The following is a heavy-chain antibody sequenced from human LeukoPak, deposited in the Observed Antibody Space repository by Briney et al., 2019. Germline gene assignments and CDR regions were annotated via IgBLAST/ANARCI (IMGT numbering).Heavy chain of an antibody. CDR2: IYSGGST. V-gene: IGHV3-66*01. CDR3: ARGRVTIFPFDP. D-gene: IGHD3-9*01. J-gene: IGHJ5*02. CDR1: GFTFSSYA. Sequence: GGSLRLSCAASGFTFSSYAMSWVRQAPGKGLEWVSVIYSGGSTYYADSVKGRFTISRDNSKNTLYLQMNSLRAEDTAVYYCARGRVTIFPFDPWGQGTLVTVSS.